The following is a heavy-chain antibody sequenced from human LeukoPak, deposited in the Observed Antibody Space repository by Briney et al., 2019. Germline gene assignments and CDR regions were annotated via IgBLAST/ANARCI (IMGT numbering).Heavy chain of an antibody. J-gene: IGHJ4*02. V-gene: IGHV3-74*01. D-gene: IGHD2-15*01. Sequence: PGGSLRLSCAASGFTFSSYWMHWVRQAPGKGLVWVSRISSDGSSTSYADSVKGRFTISRDNAKNTLYLQMNSLRAEDTAVYYCARSAHCSGGSCYSPFDYWGQGTLVTVSS. CDR3: ARSAHCSGGSCYSPFDY. CDR1: GFTFSSYW. CDR2: ISSDGSST.